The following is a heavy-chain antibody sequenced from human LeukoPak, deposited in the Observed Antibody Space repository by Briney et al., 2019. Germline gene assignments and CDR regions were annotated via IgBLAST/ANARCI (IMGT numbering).Heavy chain of an antibody. V-gene: IGHV3-15*01. CDR3: TTAHYYDSSGYYALDY. Sequence: GGSLRLSCAASGFTFSNAWMSWVRQAPGKGLEWVGRIKSKTDGGTTDYAAPVKGRFTISRDDSKNTLYPQMNSLKTEDTAVYYCTTAHYYDSSGYYALDYWGQGTLVTVSS. CDR2: IKSKTDGGTT. CDR1: GFTFSNAW. D-gene: IGHD3-22*01. J-gene: IGHJ4*02.